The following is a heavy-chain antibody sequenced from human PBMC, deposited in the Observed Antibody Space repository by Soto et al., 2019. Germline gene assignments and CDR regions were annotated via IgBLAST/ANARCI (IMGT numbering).Heavy chain of an antibody. J-gene: IGHJ6*02. CDR1: GYSFTSYW. CDR2: IDPSDSYT. CDR3: ARSLRYNWNPLHYGMDV. V-gene: IGHV5-10-1*01. Sequence: GESLKISCKGSGYSFTSYWISWVRQMPGKGLEWMGRIDPSDSYTNYSPSFQGHVTISADKSISTAYLQWSSLKASDTAMYYCARSLRYNWNPLHYGMDVWGQGTTVTVSS. D-gene: IGHD1-20*01.